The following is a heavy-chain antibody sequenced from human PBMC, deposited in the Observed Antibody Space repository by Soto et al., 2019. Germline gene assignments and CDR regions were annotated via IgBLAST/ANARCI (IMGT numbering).Heavy chain of an antibody. J-gene: IGHJ6*02. D-gene: IGHD2-15*01. V-gene: IGHV3-15*07. CDR2: IKTKSEGGPT. CDR1: VLPISNAW. Sequence: EVQLVESGGGLIQPGGSLRLSCAASVLPISNAWMNWVRQAPGKGLEWVGRIKTKSEGGPTDYAAAVKGRFTVSRDDSKNTLYLQMNSLKTEDTAVYYCTTGSVEGVWGQGTTVTVSS. CDR3: TTGSVEGV.